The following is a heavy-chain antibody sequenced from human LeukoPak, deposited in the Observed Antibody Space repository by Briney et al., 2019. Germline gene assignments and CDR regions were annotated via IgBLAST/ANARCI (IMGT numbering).Heavy chain of an antibody. J-gene: IGHJ4*02. D-gene: IGHD3-3*01. Sequence: AAVKVSCKASGYTFTSYDINWVRQATGQGMDWRGWRNANSGNTSHEQKFQSRVNITRNTSISTAYMELSSLRSEGTAVYYCARGRGYDFWSGPIGNWGQGTLVTVSS. V-gene: IGHV1-8*03. CDR2: RNANSGNT. CDR3: ARGRGYDFWSGPIGN. CDR1: GYTFTSYD.